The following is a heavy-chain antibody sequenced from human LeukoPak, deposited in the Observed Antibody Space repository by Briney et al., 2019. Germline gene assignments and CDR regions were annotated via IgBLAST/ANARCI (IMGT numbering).Heavy chain of an antibody. V-gene: IGHV1-2*02. CDR3: SRAADVVLVPPSDD. J-gene: IGHJ4*02. CDR2: INPNSGDT. Sequence: ASVKVSCKASGYTFTAYYIHWVRQAPGQGLEWIGWINPNSGDTNYAQKFKGRVAMTRDTSISAAYLELSSLRFDDTAVYYCSRAADVVLVPPSDDWGQGTLVTVSS. CDR1: GYTFTAYY. D-gene: IGHD2-2*01.